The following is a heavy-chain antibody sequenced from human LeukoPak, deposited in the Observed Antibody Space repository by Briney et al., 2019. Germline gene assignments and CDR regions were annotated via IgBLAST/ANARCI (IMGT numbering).Heavy chain of an antibody. CDR1: GDTFSSNSAA. D-gene: IGHD4-17*01. Sequence: SQTLSLTCAISGDTFSSNSAAWNWIRQAQWRGLEWLVRTYYRSKWYNDYAVSVKIRITINPDTSKNQFSLQLNSVTPEDTAVYYCARDPHYGDYVSLFDYWGQGTLVTVSS. V-gene: IGHV6-1*01. J-gene: IGHJ4*02. CDR3: ARDPHYGDYVSLFDY. CDR2: TYYRSKWYN.